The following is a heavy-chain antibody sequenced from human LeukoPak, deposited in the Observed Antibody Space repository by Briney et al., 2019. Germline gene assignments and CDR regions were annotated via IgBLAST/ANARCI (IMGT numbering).Heavy chain of an antibody. CDR3: AREMGSTWNVPIDY. Sequence: GGSRGISCAAFGSPFRAYYMSWVRQAPGKGLGWVAYVSDSGSTRYADSVRGRFTVSRDDAKSSLFLQMNSLRAEDTAVYYCAREMGSTWNVPIDYWGQGTLVTVSS. J-gene: IGHJ4*02. D-gene: IGHD6-13*01. CDR2: VSDSGSTR. V-gene: IGHV3-11*01. CDR1: GSPFRAYY.